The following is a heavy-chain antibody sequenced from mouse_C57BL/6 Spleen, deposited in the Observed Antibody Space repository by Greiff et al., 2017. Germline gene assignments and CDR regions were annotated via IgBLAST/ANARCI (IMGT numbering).Heavy chain of an antibody. J-gene: IGHJ1*03. D-gene: IGHD1-1*01. CDR3: ALDDYGSSDEWEFGV. CDR1: GFNIKNTY. V-gene: IGHV14-3*01. Sequence: EVQLQQSVAELVRPGASVKLSCTASGFNIKNTYMHWVKQRPAQGLEWIGRIDPANGNTKYAPKFQGKATITADTSSNTAYLQLSSLASEDTAIYYCALDDYGSSDEWEFGVWGTGTTVTVSS. CDR2: IDPANGNT.